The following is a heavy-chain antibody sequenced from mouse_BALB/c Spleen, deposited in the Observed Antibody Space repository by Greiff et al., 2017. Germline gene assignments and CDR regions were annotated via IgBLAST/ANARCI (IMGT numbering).Heavy chain of an antibody. V-gene: IGHV5-17*02. CDR2: ISSGSSTI. D-gene: IGHD1-1*01. CDR1: GFTFSSFG. Sequence: EVQLQESGGGLVQPGGSRKLSCAASGFTFSSFGMHWVRQAPEKGLEWVAYISSGSSTIYYADTVKGRFTISRDNPKNTLFLQMTSLRSEDTAMYYCARTYYGSSYGAYWGQGTLVTVSA. CDR3: ARTYYGSSYGAY. J-gene: IGHJ3*01.